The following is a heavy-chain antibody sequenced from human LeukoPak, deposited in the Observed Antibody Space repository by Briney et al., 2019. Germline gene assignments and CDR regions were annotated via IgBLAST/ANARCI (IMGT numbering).Heavy chain of an antibody. CDR2: INHSGST. D-gene: IGHD2-21*02. J-gene: IGHJ4*02. Sequence: PSETLSLTCAVYGGSFSGYYWSWIRQPPGKGLEWIGEINHSGSTNYNPSLKSRVTISVDTSKNQFSLQLSSVTAADTAVYYCARGTEPSYWGGDCYPPKVGFDYWGQGTLVTVSS. V-gene: IGHV4-34*01. CDR3: ARGTEPSYWGGDCYPPKVGFDY. CDR1: GGSFSGYY.